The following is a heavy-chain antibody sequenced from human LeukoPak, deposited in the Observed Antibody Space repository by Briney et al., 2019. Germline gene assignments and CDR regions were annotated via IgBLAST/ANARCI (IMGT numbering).Heavy chain of an antibody. CDR1: GFTFSSYN. CDR3: AGARLGEGYFDY. Sequence: GGSLRLSCAASGFTFSSYNMNWVRQAPGKGLEWVSSISSSSSYIYYADSVKGRFTISRDNAKNSLYLQMNSLRAEDTAVYYCAGARLGEGYFDYWGQGTLVTVSS. D-gene: IGHD3-10*01. CDR2: ISSSSSYI. J-gene: IGHJ4*02. V-gene: IGHV3-21*01.